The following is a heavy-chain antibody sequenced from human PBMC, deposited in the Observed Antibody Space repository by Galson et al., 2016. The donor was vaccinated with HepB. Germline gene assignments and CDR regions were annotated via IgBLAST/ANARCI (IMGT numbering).Heavy chain of an antibody. Sequence: SLRLSCAASGFIFRSYGMHWVRQAPGKGLEGVADLRYDGSNKYYADSVKGRFTISRDNAKNSLYLQMNSLRAEDTAVYYCARLVTSNSWYGWFDPWGQGTLVTVSS. CDR1: GFIFRSYG. CDR2: LRYDGSNK. D-gene: IGHD6-13*01. CDR3: ARLVTSNSWYGWFDP. V-gene: IGHV3-33*01. J-gene: IGHJ5*02.